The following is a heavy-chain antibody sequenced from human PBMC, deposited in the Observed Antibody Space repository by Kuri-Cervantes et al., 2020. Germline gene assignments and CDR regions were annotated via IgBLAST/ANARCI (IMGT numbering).Heavy chain of an antibody. D-gene: IGHD5-12*01. J-gene: IGHJ4*02. CDR3: ARAPPYSGYDWGTLKY. CDR1: GYTFTSYG. V-gene: IGHV1-18*01. Sequence: ASVKVSCKASGYTFTSYGISWVRQAPGQGLEWMGWISAYNGNTNYAQKLQGRVTMTTDTSTSTAYMELRSLRSDDTAMYYCARAPPYSGYDWGTLKYWGQGTLVTVSS. CDR2: ISAYNGNT.